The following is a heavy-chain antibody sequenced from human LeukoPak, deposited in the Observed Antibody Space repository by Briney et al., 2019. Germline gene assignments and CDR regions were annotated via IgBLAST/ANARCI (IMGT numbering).Heavy chain of an antibody. CDR2: ISSSGSTI. CDR3: ARDLYGSGSYYSARNWFDP. Sequence: GGSLRLSCAASGFTFSDYYMSWIRQAPGKGLEWVSYISSSGSTIYYADSVKGRFTISRDNAKNSLYLQMNSLRAEDTAVYYCARDLYGSGSYYSARNWFDPWGQGTLVTVSS. D-gene: IGHD3-10*01. J-gene: IGHJ5*02. CDR1: GFTFSDYY. V-gene: IGHV3-11*04.